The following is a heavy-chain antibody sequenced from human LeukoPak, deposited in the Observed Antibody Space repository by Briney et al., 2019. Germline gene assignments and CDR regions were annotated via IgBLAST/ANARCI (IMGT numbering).Heavy chain of an antibody. V-gene: IGHV1-8*02. D-gene: IGHD2-2*01. J-gene: IGHJ6*02. Sequence: ASVKVSCKASGYTFTSYGISWVRQATGQGLEWMGWMNPNSGNTGYAQKFQGRVTMTRNTSISTAYMELSSLRSEDTAVYYCARASGPAAYYYYGMDVWGQGTTVTVSS. CDR2: MNPNSGNT. CDR3: ARASGPAAYYYYGMDV. CDR1: GYTFTSYG.